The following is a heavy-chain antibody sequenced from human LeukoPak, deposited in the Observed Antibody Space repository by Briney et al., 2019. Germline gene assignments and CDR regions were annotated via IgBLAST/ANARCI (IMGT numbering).Heavy chain of an antibody. D-gene: IGHD6-6*01. Sequence: PGGSLRLSCAASGFTFSSYAMSWVRQAPGKGLEWVSALSNSATATYYADSVKGRFTISRDNSKNTLYLQMNSLRAEDTAVYYCARVGGRSSSSGESTGFDYWGQGTLATVSS. J-gene: IGHJ4*02. CDR3: ARVGGRSSSSGESTGFDY. CDR1: GFTFSSYA. CDR2: LSNSATAT. V-gene: IGHV3-23*01.